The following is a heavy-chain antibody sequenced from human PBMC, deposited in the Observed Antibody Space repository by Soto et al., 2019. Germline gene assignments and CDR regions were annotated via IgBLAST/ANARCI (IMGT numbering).Heavy chain of an antibody. D-gene: IGHD1-7*01. V-gene: IGHV4-34*01. CDR3: ARGHMDWNYARVDY. Sequence: QVQLQQWGAGLLKPSETLSLTCAVYGGSFSGYYWSWIRQPPGKGLEWIGEINHSGSTNYNPSLKSRVTISVDTSKNQFSLKLSSVTAAHTAVYYCARGHMDWNYARVDYWGQGTLVTVSS. CDR1: GGSFSGYY. J-gene: IGHJ4*02. CDR2: INHSGST.